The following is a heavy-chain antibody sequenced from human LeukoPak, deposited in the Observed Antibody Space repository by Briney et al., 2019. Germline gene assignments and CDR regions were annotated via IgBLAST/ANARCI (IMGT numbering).Heavy chain of an antibody. CDR1: GGTFSSYA. CDR2: IIPIFGTA. J-gene: IGHJ4*02. V-gene: IGHV1-69*13. Sequence: SVKVSCKAFGGTFSSYAISWVRQAPGQGLEWMGGIIPIFGTANYAQKFQGRVTITADESTSTAYMELSSLRSEDTAVYYCARSAFWSGYYCYWGQGTLVTVSS. CDR3: ARSAFWSGYYCY. D-gene: IGHD3-3*01.